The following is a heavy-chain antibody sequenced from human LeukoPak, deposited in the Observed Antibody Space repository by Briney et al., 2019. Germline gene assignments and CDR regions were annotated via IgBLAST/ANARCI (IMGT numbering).Heavy chain of an antibody. CDR1: GFTVRSNY. D-gene: IGHD2-21*01. CDR3: ARATQNRIPFDY. Sequence: GGSLRLSCAASGFTVRSNYMSWVRQAPGRGLEWVSVIYSGGTTYYADSVKGRFTISRDNSNDTLYPHMNSPRAEDTAIYYCARATQNRIPFDYWGQGTLVTVSS. V-gene: IGHV3-53*01. J-gene: IGHJ4*02. CDR2: IYSGGTT.